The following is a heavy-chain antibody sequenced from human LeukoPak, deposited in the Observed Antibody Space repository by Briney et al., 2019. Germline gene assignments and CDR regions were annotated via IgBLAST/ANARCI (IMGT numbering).Heavy chain of an antibody. D-gene: IGHD5-18*01. V-gene: IGHV1-18*01. CDR2: ISAYNGNT. CDR1: GYTFTSYG. Sequence: ASVKVSCKASGYTFTSYGISWVRQAPGQGLEWMGCISAYNGNTNYAQKLQGRVTMTTDTSTTTAYMELRSLRSDDTAVYFCAKDHPERYSYGTPFDYWGQGTLVTVSS. J-gene: IGHJ4*02. CDR3: AKDHPERYSYGTPFDY.